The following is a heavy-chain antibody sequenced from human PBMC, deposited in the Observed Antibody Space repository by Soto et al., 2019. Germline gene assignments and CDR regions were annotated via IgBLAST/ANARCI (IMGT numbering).Heavy chain of an antibody. Sequence: EVQLVESGGGLVKPGGSLRLSCAASGFTFSSYSMNWVRQAPGKGLEWVSSISSSSSYIYYADSVKGRFTISRDNAKNSLYLQMNRLRAEDTAVYYCACETGYSYGGFDYWGQGTLVSVSS. CDR2: ISSSSSYI. CDR3: ACETGYSYGGFDY. J-gene: IGHJ4*02. D-gene: IGHD5-18*01. V-gene: IGHV3-21*01. CDR1: GFTFSSYS.